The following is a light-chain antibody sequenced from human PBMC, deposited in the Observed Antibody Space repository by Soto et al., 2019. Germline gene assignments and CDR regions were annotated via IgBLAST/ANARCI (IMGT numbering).Light chain of an antibody. CDR2: YAS. Sequence: EVAMTQSPATLSVSPGERVTLSCRASESVHRNLAWYQQKPGQGPSLLIYYASTRATGVPDRFTGSGSGTEFTLTIRSLQYEDFGVYHCQHYSNWPPTFGPGTKVEIK. CDR3: QHYSNWPPT. J-gene: IGKJ3*01. V-gene: IGKV3-15*01. CDR1: ESVHRN.